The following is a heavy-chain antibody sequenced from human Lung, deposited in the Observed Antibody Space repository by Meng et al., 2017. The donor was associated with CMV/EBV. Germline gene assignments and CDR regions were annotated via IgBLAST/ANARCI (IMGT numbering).Heavy chain of an antibody. CDR2: INPSDNTT. V-gene: IGHV1-46*01. CDR3: ARDLGYSSSWYFQYYFDC. J-gene: IGHJ4*02. D-gene: IGHD6-13*01. Sequence: ASVKVSXKASGYTLTNYYIHWVRQAPGQGLEWMGIINPSDNTTIYAQKFQGRVTMTRDTSTSTVYMELSSLRSDDTALYYCARDLGYSSSWYFQYYFDCWGQG. CDR1: GYTLTNYY.